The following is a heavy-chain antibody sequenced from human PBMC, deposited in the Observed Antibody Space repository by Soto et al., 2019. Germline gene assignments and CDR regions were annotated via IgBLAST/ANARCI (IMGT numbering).Heavy chain of an antibody. V-gene: IGHV4-4*02. CDR1: GGSISSSNW. CDR2: IYHSGST. D-gene: IGHD3-3*01. CDR3: ARVRDWFDP. J-gene: IGHJ5*02. Sequence: LRETLSLTCAVSGGSISSSNWWSWVRQPPGKGLEWIGEIYHSGSTNYNPSLKSRVTISVDTSKNQFSLRLTSVTAADTAVYYCARVRDWFDPWGQGTLVTVSS.